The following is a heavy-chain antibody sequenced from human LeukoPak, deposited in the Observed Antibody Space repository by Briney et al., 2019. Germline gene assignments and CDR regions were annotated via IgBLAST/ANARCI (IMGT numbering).Heavy chain of an antibody. CDR3: ARDEKITFGGVIDAYHWFDP. Sequence: SVKVSCKASGGTFSSYAISWVRQAPGQGLEWMGGIIPIFGTANYAQKFQGRVTITADESTSTAYMELSSLRSEDTAVYYCARDEKITFGGVIDAYHWFDPWGQGTLVTVSS. V-gene: IGHV1-69*01. J-gene: IGHJ5*02. CDR2: IIPIFGTA. D-gene: IGHD3-16*02. CDR1: GGTFSSYA.